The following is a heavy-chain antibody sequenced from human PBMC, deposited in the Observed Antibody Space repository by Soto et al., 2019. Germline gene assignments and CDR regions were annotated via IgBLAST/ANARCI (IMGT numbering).Heavy chain of an antibody. CDR3: ARTSGFGESFAYYGMDV. D-gene: IGHD3-10*01. CDR2: IDPSDSYT. J-gene: IGHJ6*02. Sequence: GESLKISCKGSGYSFTSYWISWVRQMPGKGLEWMGRIDPSDSYTNYSPSFQGHVTISADKSISTAYLQWSSLKASDTAMYYCARTSGFGESFAYYGMDVWGQGTTVTVSS. CDR1: GYSFTSYW. V-gene: IGHV5-10-1*01.